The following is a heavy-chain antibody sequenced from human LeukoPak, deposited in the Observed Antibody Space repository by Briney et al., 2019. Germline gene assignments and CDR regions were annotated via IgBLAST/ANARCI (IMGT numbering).Heavy chain of an antibody. CDR1: GGSISSYY. J-gene: IGHJ6*03. V-gene: IGHV4-59*08. D-gene: IGHD1-26*01. CDR2: IYYSGST. Sequence: SETLSLTCTVSGGSISSYYWSWIRQPPGKGLEWIGYIYYSGSTNYNPSLKSRVTISVDTSKNQFSLQLSSVTAADTAVYYCARGISGSYSYYYYYYMDVWGKGTTVTVSS. CDR3: ARGISGSYSYYYYYYMDV.